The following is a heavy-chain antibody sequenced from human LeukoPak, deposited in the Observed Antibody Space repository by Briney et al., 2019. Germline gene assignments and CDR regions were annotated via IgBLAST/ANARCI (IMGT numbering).Heavy chain of an antibody. D-gene: IGHD5-18*01. CDR1: GYTFTGYY. Sequence: ASVKVSCKASGYTFTGYYMYWVRRAPGQGLEWMGIINPSGGSTSYAQKFQGRVTMTRDTSTSTVYMELSSLRSEDTAVYYCARAGWIQLWLAHFDYWGQGTLVTVSS. V-gene: IGHV1-46*01. CDR2: INPSGGST. J-gene: IGHJ4*02. CDR3: ARAGWIQLWLAHFDY.